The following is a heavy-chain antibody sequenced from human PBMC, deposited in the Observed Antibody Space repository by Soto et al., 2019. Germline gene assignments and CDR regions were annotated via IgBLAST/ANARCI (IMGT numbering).Heavy chain of an antibody. D-gene: IGHD3-22*01. CDR2: IYYSGST. CDR3: ARLYYYDSSGRADHAFDI. V-gene: IGHV4-31*03. Sequence: SETLSLTCTVSGGSISSGGYYWSWIRQHPGKGLEWIGYIYYSGSTYYNPSLKSRVTISVDTSKNQFSLELSSVTAADTAVYYCARLYYYDSSGRADHAFDIWGQGTMVTVSS. J-gene: IGHJ3*02. CDR1: GGSISSGGYY.